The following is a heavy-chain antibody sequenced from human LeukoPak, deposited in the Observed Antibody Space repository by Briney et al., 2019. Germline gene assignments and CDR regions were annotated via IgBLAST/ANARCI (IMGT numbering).Heavy chain of an antibody. CDR2: ISSSSSHI. J-gene: IGHJ4*02. Sequence: GGSLRLSCAASGFTFTSYSMNWVRQAPGKGLEWVSSISSSSSHIYYADSVKGRFTISRDNAKSSLYLQMNSLRAEDTAVYYCARDYYGDYYFDYWGQGTLVTVSS. CDR1: GFTFTSYS. D-gene: IGHD4-17*01. CDR3: ARDYYGDYYFDY. V-gene: IGHV3-21*01.